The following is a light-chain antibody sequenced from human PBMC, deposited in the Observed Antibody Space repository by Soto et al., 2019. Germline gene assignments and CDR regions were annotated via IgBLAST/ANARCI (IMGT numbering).Light chain of an antibody. V-gene: IGLV1-44*01. CDR1: TSNIGGST. CDR2: GNT. J-gene: IGLJ1*01. CDR3: APWSDGVFV. Sequence: QSALTQPPSASGTPGQRVTISCSGSTSNIGGSTVSWYQQFPGAAPKLLIYGNTQRPLGVPVRFSASKSDTSASLAISGLQSEYEADYYCAPWSDGVFVFGIGTKVTVL.